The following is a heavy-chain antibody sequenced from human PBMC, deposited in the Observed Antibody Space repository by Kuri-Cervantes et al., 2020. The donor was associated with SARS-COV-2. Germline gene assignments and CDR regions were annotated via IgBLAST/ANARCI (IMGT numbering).Heavy chain of an antibody. CDR3: AGDSITMVQGVTSDAFDI. Sequence: GESLKISCAASGFTLGDYYMSWIRQAPGKGLEWVSYISSSGSTIYYADSVKGRFTISRDNAKNSLYMQMNSLRAEDTAVYYCAGDSITMVQGVTSDAFDIWGQGTMVTVSS. J-gene: IGHJ3*02. D-gene: IGHD3-10*01. CDR1: GFTLGDYY. V-gene: IGHV3-11*01. CDR2: ISSSGSTI.